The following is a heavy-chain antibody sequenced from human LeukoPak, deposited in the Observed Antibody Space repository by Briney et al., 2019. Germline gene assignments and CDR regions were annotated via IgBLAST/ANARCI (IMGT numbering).Heavy chain of an antibody. D-gene: IGHD4-23*01. Sequence: GGSLRLSCAASGFTFSSYSMNWVRQAPGKGLEWVAVISYDGSNKYYADSVKGRFTISRDNSKNTLSLQLNSLRAEDTAVYYCAKDLTTVVTSDVFDYWGQGTLVTVSS. V-gene: IGHV3-30*18. CDR3: AKDLTTVVTSDVFDY. CDR1: GFTFSSYS. J-gene: IGHJ4*02. CDR2: ISYDGSNK.